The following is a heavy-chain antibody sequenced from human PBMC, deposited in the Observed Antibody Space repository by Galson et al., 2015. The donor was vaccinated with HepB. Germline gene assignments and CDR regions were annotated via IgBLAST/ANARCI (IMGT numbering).Heavy chain of an antibody. Sequence: SLRLSCAASGFAFDNYAMTWVRQAPGKGLEWVPSITNTGSHTYYADSVRGRFTLSRDNSKNTVSLQMNSLTADDTAVYYCAKDAIRASLHMWYFHYWGPGTLVAVSS. CDR1: GFAFDNYA. CDR3: AKDAIRASLHMWYFHY. V-gene: IGHV3-23*01. J-gene: IGHJ4*02. D-gene: IGHD2-15*01. CDR2: ITNTGSHT.